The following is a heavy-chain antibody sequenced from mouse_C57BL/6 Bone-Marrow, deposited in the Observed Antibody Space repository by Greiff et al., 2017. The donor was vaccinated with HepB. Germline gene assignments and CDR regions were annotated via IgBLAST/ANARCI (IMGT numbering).Heavy chain of an antibody. CDR3: ARKSFYGSSSFDY. CDR2: IDPSDSYT. CDR1: GYTFTSYW. Sequence: VQLQQPGAELVKPGASVKLSCKASGYTFTSYWMQWVKQRPGQGLEWIGEIDPSDSYTNYNQKFKGKATLTVDTSSSTAYMQLSSLTSEDSAVYYCARKSFYGSSSFDYWGKGTTLTVSS. V-gene: IGHV1-50*01. D-gene: IGHD1-1*01. J-gene: IGHJ2*01.